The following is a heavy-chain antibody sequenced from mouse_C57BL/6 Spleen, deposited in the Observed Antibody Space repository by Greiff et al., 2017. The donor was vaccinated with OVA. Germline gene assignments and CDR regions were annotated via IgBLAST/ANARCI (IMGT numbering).Heavy chain of an antibody. CDR1: GSSITSGYY. Sequence: EVQRVESGPGLVKPSQSLSLTCSVTGSSITSGYYWNWIRQFPGNKLGWMGYISYDGSNNYNPSLKNRISITRDTSKNQFFLKLNSVNTEDTGTDYCARYQAYYSNLQGGFDYWGQGTTRTVAS. CDR3: ARYQAYYSNLQGGFDY. D-gene: IGHD2-5*01. V-gene: IGHV3-6*01. J-gene: IGHJ2*01. CDR2: ISYDGSN.